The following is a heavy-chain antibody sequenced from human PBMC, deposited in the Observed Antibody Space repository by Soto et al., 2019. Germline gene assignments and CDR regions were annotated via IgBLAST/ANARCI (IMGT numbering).Heavy chain of an antibody. CDR1: GGTFSSYA. CDR3: ARDRRVLDWNYDNYHYYGMDV. V-gene: IGHV1-69*06. J-gene: IGHJ6*02. Sequence: SVKVSCKASGGTFSSYAISWVRQAPGQGLEGMGGIIPIFGTANYAQKFQGRVTITADKSTSTAYMELSSLRSEDTAVYYCARDRRVLDWNYDNYHYYGMDVWGPGTPLTVS. D-gene: IGHD1-7*01. CDR2: IIPIFGTA.